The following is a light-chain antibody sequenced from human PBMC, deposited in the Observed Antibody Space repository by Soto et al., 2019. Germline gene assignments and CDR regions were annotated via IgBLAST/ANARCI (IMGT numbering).Light chain of an antibody. V-gene: IGKV3-20*01. Sequence: EIVLTQSPGTLPLSPGETATLSCRASLSVSANYLAWYQHKPGQAPRLLIYDASRRATGTPDRFSGSGSGTDFTLTIRRLEPEDFALYFCQQYHSSPLTVGQGTKVDIK. CDR1: LSVSANY. J-gene: IGKJ1*01. CDR2: DAS. CDR3: QQYHSSPLT.